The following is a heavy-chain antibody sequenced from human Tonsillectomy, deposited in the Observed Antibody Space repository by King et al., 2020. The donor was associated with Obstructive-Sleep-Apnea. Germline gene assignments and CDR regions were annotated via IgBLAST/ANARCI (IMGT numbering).Heavy chain of an antibody. V-gene: IGHV3-30*02. D-gene: IGHD3-10*01. CDR2: MRVYESNK. CDR1: GCTFSTYV. CDR3: AKWDDYGSGPDY. Sequence: VQLVESGGGVVQPGMSLRLSCATSGCTFSTYVMHWVRQAPGQGREVVGFMRVYESNKNYADSGKGRFNISRDNSKITLYLQMNGLRAEDTAVYYCAKWDDYGSGPDYWGQGTLVTVSS. J-gene: IGHJ4*02.